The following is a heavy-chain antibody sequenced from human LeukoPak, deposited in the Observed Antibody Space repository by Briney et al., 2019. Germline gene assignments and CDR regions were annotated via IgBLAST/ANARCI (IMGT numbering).Heavy chain of an antibody. CDR2: ITANGTAM. CDR1: GFTFSSYS. J-gene: IGHJ4*02. CDR3: ASSGSYRFDY. V-gene: IGHV3-48*02. D-gene: IGHD1-26*01. Sequence: GGSLRLSCAASGFTFSSYSMNWVCQAPGKGLEWVSHITANGTAMFYADSVKGRFTISRDNAKNSLYLQMNSLRDEDTAVYYCASSGSYRFDYWGQGTLVTVSS.